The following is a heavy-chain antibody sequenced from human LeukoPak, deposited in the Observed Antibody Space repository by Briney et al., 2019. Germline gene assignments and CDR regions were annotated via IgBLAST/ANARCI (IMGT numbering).Heavy chain of an antibody. V-gene: IGHV3-11*01. D-gene: IGHD1-26*01. CDR1: GFTLSDYY. CDR2: ISSSGSTT. CDR3: AKDNGGSGWGELDY. J-gene: IGHJ4*02. Sequence: PGGSLRLSCAASGFTLSDYYMSWIRQAPGKGLEWVSYISSSGSTTYYADSVKGRFTISRDNAKNSLYLQMNSLRAGDTAIYYCAKDNGGSGWGELDYWAQGTLVTVSS.